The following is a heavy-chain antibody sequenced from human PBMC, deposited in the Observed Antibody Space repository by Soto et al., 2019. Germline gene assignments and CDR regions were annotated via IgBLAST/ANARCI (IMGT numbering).Heavy chain of an antibody. CDR3: ASWDRSSDWSYYYCMDF. J-gene: IGHJ6*02. D-gene: IGHD6-19*01. Sequence: GGSLRLSCAASGFTFSSYAMHWVRQAPGKGLEWVAVISYDGSNKYYADSVKGRFTISRDNSKNTLYLQMNSLRAEDAAVYYCASWDRSSDWSYYYCMDFWGQGTPVTVSS. V-gene: IGHV3-30-3*01. CDR1: GFTFSSYA. CDR2: ISYDGSNK.